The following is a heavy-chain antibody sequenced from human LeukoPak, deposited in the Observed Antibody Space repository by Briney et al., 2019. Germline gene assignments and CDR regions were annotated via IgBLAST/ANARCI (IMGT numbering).Heavy chain of an antibody. V-gene: IGHV3-9*01. CDR2: ISWNSGSI. CDR3: AKDASPGYNYGGDLDY. J-gene: IGHJ4*02. Sequence: PGRSLRLSCVVSGFTFYDYAMHWVRQAPGKGLEWVSGISWNSGSIVYAVSVKGRFTISRGNAKSSLYLQMNSLRAEDTALYYCAKDASPGYNYGGDLDYWGQGTLVTVSS. D-gene: IGHD5-18*01. CDR1: GFTFYDYA.